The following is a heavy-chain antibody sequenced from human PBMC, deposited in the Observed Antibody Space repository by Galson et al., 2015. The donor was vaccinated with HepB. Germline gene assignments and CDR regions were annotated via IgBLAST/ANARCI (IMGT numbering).Heavy chain of an antibody. CDR3: ARDQAGGYGGNSPFDY. D-gene: IGHD4-23*01. J-gene: IGHJ4*02. V-gene: IGHV3-48*02. CDR1: GFTFSSYS. Sequence: SLRLSCAASGFTFSSYSMNWVRQAPGKGLEWVSYISSSSSTIYYADSVKGRFTISRDNAKNSLYLQMNSLRDEDTAVYYCARDQAGGYGGNSPFDYWGQGTLVTVSS. CDR2: ISSSSSTI.